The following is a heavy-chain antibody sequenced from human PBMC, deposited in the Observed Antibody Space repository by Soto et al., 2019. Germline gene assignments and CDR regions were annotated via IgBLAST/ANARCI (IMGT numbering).Heavy chain of an antibody. CDR2: IIPMFGTA. Sequence: QVQLVQSGAEVKKPGSSVKVSCKASGGNFSGFAISWVRQAPGQGLEWMGGIIPMFGTANYAQKFQGRVTITADESTSTVYMELSSLGSEDTAVYSCATKKDFTLSPPASWGQGTLVTVSS. J-gene: IGHJ5*02. V-gene: IGHV1-69*01. CDR1: GGNFSGFA. D-gene: IGHD3-10*02. CDR3: ATKKDFTLSPPAS.